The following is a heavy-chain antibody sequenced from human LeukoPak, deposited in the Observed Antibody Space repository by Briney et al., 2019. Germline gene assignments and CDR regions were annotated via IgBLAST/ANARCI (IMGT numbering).Heavy chain of an antibody. CDR3: ARANTMVRGVTN. J-gene: IGHJ4*02. CDR1: GYTFTSYG. CDR2: ISAYNGNT. Sequence: ASVKVSCKASGYTFTSYGISWVRQAPGQGLEWMGWISAYNGNTNYAQKLQGRVTMTRNTSISTAYMELSSLRSEDTAVYYCARANTMVRGVTNWGQGTLVTVSS. D-gene: IGHD3-10*01. V-gene: IGHV1-18*01.